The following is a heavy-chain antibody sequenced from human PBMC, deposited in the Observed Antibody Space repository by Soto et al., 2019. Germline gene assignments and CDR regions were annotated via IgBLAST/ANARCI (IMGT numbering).Heavy chain of an antibody. D-gene: IGHD3-10*01. CDR2: IYYSGST. J-gene: IGHJ6*03. CDR1: GGSISSSSYY. CDR3: ARQGVRAGIWFGELSRYYYMDV. V-gene: IGHV4-39*01. Sequence: SETLSLTCTVSGGSISSSSYYWGWIRQPPGKGLEWIGSIYYSGSTYYNPSLKSRVTISVGTSKNQVSLKLSSVTAADTAVYYCARQGVRAGIWFGELSRYYYMDVWGKGTTVTVSS.